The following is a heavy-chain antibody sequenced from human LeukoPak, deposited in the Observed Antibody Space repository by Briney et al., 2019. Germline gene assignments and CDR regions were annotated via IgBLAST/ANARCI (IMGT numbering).Heavy chain of an antibody. J-gene: IGHJ5*02. CDR1: GASFSDYY. Sequence: SETLSLTCAVYGASFSDYYWSWIRQPPGKGLEWIGEINHSGRTNYNPSPKSRVTISLDTSKNQFSLKLSSVTAADTAAYYCARRRGPGTTLRDWFDPWGQGTLVTVSS. CDR2: INHSGRT. CDR3: ARRRGPGTTLRDWFDP. V-gene: IGHV4-34*01. D-gene: IGHD1-7*01.